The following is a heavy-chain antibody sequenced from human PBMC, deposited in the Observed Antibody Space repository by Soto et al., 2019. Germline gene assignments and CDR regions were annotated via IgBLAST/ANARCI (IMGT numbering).Heavy chain of an antibody. CDR3: ARDIKSSSHRIYGDYESGPKFVDY. D-gene: IGHD4-17*01. J-gene: IGHJ4*02. V-gene: IGHV3-21*01. CDR1: GFTFSSYS. Sequence: GGSLRLSCAASGFTFSSYSMNWVRQAPGKGLEWVSSISSSSSYIYYADSVKGRFTISRDNAKNSLYLQMNSLRAEDTAVYYCARDIKSSSHRIYGDYESGPKFVDYWGQGTLVTVSS. CDR2: ISSSSSYI.